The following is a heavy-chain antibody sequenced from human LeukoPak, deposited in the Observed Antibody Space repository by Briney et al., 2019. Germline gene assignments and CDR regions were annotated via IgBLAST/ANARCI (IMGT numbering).Heavy chain of an antibody. D-gene: IGHD6-13*01. Sequence: ASVKVSCKASGYTFTSYAMNWVRQAPGQGLEWMGWINTNTGNPTYAQGFTGRFVFSLDTSVSTAYLQISSLKAEDTAVYYCARVFSISKMGGFDPGGQGTLCTSSS. CDR2: INTNTGNP. V-gene: IGHV7-4-1*02. CDR1: GYTFTSYA. CDR3: ARVFSISKMGGFDP. J-gene: IGHJ5*02.